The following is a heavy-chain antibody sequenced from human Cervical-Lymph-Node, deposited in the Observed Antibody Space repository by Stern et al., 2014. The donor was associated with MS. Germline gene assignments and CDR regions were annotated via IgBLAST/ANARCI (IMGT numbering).Heavy chain of an antibody. J-gene: IGHJ4*02. Sequence: VQLVESGGAVVQPGRSLRLSCAASGFTFSSYGMHWVRQAPGKGLALGTVISYDGNHKYYAASVKGRFTISRDNSKNTLHLQMNSVTPDDTAIYYCARDYEDTSMLFDHWGQGTLVTVSS. D-gene: IGHD2-8*01. CDR3: ARDYEDTSMLFDH. CDR1: GFTFSSYG. V-gene: IGHV3-30*03. CDR2: ISYDGNHK.